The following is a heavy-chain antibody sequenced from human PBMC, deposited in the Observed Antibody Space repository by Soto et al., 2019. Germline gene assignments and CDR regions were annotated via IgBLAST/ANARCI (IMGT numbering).Heavy chain of an antibody. CDR3: ARLTHDIVVVVAATGGDAFDI. CDR1: GGTFSSYA. CDR2: IIPIFGTA. J-gene: IGHJ3*02. Sequence: ASVKVSCKASGGTFSSYAISWVRQAPGQGLEWMGGIIPIFGTANYAQKFQGRVTITADESTSTAYMELSSLRSEDTAVYYCARLTHDIVVVVAATGGDAFDIWGQGTMVTVSS. D-gene: IGHD2-15*01. V-gene: IGHV1-69*13.